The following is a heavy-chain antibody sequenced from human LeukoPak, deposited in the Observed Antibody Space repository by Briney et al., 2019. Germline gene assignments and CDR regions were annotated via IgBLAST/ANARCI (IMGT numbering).Heavy chain of an antibody. Sequence: GGSLRLSCAASGFTFSSYSMNWARQAPGKGLEWVSSISSSSSYIYYADSVKGRFTISRDNAKNALYLQMDSLRVDDTAVYYCARGISGDKYYNYFMDAWGKGTTVTVSS. CDR2: ISSSSSYI. CDR3: ARGISGDKYYNYFMDA. D-gene: IGHD7-27*01. CDR1: GFTFSSYS. J-gene: IGHJ6*03. V-gene: IGHV3-21*01.